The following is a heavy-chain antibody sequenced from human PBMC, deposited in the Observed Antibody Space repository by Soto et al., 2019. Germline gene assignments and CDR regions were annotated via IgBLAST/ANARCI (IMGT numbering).Heavy chain of an antibody. Sequence: GGSLRLSCAASGFTFSSYAMSWVRQTPGKGLEWVSLFSGSGGDTYYADSVKGRLTISRDNSKNTLYLQMNSLRAEDTAVYYCAKSIAAAGTGYYFDYWGQGTLVTVSS. D-gene: IGHD6-13*01. CDR2: FSGSGGDT. V-gene: IGHV3-23*01. J-gene: IGHJ4*02. CDR1: GFTFSSYA. CDR3: AKSIAAAGTGYYFDY.